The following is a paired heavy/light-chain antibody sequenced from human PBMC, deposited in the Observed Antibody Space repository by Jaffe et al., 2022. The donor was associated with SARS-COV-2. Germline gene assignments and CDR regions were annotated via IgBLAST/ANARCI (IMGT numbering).Light chain of an antibody. V-gene: IGKV3-20*01. CDR2: SAS. CDR1: QSVTSTY. Sequence: EVVLTQSPGTLSLSPGERATLSCRASQSVTSTYFAWYQQKPGQAPRLLIYSASNRATGIPERFSGSGSGTDFTLTISRLEPEDFAVYYCQQSGHTFGGGTRVEIK. J-gene: IGKJ4*01. CDR3: QQSGHT.
Heavy chain of an antibody. CDR3: AADLRGPSWDGSDI. V-gene: IGHV3-15*01. J-gene: IGHJ3*02. Sequence: EVQLVESGGGLVKPGGSLRLSCAASGFNFKGAWMTWVRQAPGKGLEWVGRIRNKNDGGAIEYAAPVQGRFTISKDDSKNMLYLQMDSLNTEDTAVYYCAADLRGPSWDGSDIWGQGTMVTVSS. CDR1: GFNFKGAW. CDR2: IRNKNDGGAI.